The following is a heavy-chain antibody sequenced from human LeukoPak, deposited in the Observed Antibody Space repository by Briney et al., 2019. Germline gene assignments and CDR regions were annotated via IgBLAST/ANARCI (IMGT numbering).Heavy chain of an antibody. CDR3: ARGLYSSSP. CDR1: GFTVSSNY. CDR2: ISGSGFT. Sequence: PGGSLRLSCAASGFTVSSNYMSWVRQAPGKGLEWVSAISGSGFTYYADSVKGRFTISRDNSKNTLYLQMNSLRAEDTAVHYCARGLYSSSPWGQGTLVTVSS. D-gene: IGHD6-6*01. V-gene: IGHV3-53*01. J-gene: IGHJ4*02.